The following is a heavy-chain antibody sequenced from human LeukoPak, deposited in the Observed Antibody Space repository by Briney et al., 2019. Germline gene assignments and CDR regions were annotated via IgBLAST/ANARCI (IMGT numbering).Heavy chain of an antibody. Sequence: SVKVSCKASGGTFSSYTISWVRQAPGQGLEWMGRIIPILGTANYAQKFQGRVTITADKSTSTAYMELSSLRSEDTAVYYCARHGGFLEWLLSTVDYWGQGTLVTVSS. CDR3: ARHGGFLEWLLSTVDY. V-gene: IGHV1-69*08. J-gene: IGHJ4*02. D-gene: IGHD3-3*01. CDR1: GGTFSSYT. CDR2: IIPILGTA.